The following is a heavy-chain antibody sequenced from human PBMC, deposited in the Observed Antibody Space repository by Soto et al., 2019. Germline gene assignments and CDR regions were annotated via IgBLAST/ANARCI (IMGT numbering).Heavy chain of an antibody. J-gene: IGHJ4*02. CDR1: GFTFSSYS. Sequence: GGSLRLSCAASGFTFSSYSMNWVRKAPGKGLEWVSSISSSSSYIYYADSVKVRFTISRDNAKNSLYLQMNSLRAEDTAVYDCAREKRTAAGSSFDYWGQGTLVTVSS. V-gene: IGHV3-21*01. D-gene: IGHD6-13*01. CDR2: ISSSSSYI. CDR3: AREKRTAAGSSFDY.